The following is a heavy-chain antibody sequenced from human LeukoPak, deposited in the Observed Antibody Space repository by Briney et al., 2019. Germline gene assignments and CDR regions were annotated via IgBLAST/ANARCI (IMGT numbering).Heavy chain of an antibody. CDR2: IYHSGST. V-gene: IGHV4-30-2*01. CDR1: GGSISSGGYS. J-gene: IGHJ4*02. Sequence: PSETLSLTCAVSGGSISSGGYSWSWIRQPPGKGLEWIGYIYHSGSTYYNPSLKSRVTISVDRSKNQFSLKLSSVTAADTAVYYCVLATDSSGYRNFDYWGQGTLVTVSS. D-gene: IGHD3-22*01. CDR3: VLATDSSGYRNFDY.